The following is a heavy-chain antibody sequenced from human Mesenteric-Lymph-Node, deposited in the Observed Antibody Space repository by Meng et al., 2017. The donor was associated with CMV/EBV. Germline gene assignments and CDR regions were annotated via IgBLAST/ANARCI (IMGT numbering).Heavy chain of an antibody. V-gene: IGHV4-39*07. Sequence: QLQLQESGPGLVKPSETLSLTCTVSGCSISSSSYYWGWIRQPPGKGLEWIGSIYYSGSTYYNPSLKSRVTXSVDTSKNQFSLKLSSMTAADTAVYYCARDGDYYDSSGYNPFDYWGQGTLVTVSS. J-gene: IGHJ4*02. CDR3: ARDGDYYDSSGYNPFDY. CDR2: IYYSGST. CDR1: GCSISSSSYY. D-gene: IGHD3-22*01.